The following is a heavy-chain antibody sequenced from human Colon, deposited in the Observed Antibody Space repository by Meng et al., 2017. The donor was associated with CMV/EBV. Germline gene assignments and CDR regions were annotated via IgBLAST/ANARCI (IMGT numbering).Heavy chain of an antibody. J-gene: IGHJ2*01. CDR2: IYYTGND. Sequence: QVQPQEPGPGLGKPSETLSLTCTVSGDSISGRSYYWGWIRQPPGKGLEWIASIYYTGNDYHNPSLKSRVTISIDTSNNQFSLRLTSVTAADTAVYYCARMAPHWYFDLWGRGTLVTVSS. D-gene: IGHD5-24*01. CDR3: ARMAPHWYFDL. V-gene: IGHV4-39*07. CDR1: GDSISGRSYY.